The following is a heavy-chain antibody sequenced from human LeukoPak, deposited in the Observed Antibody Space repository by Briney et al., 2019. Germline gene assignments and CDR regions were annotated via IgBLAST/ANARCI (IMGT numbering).Heavy chain of an antibody. V-gene: IGHV1-69*04. J-gene: IGHJ4*02. CDR3: AREYSYYYDSSGYYSQNPFDY. CDR2: IIPILGIA. Sequence: SVKVSCKAAGGTFSSYAICWVRQAPGQGLEWMGRIIPILGIANYAQKFQGRVTITADKSTSTAYMELSSLRSEDTAVYYCAREYSYYYDSSGYYSQNPFDYWGQGTLVTVSS. CDR1: GGTFSSYA. D-gene: IGHD3-22*01.